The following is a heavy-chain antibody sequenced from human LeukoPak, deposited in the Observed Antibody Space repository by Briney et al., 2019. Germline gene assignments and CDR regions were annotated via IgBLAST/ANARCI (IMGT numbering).Heavy chain of an antibody. CDR2: IWYDGSNK. D-gene: IGHD3-22*01. CDR3: AKNYDSSGYYARMDV. V-gene: IGHV3-30*02. J-gene: IGHJ6*02. Sequence: QPGGSLRLSCAASGFTFSSYGMHWVRQAPGKGLEWVAVIWYDGSNKYYADSVKGRFTISRDNSKNTLYLQMNSLRAEDTAVYYCAKNYDSSGYYARMDVWGQGTTVTVSS. CDR1: GFTFSSYG.